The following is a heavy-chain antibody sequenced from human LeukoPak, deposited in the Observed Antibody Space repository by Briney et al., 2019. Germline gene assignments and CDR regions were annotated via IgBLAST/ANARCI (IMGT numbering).Heavy chain of an antibody. V-gene: IGHV3-33*06. CDR1: GFTFSSYG. J-gene: IGHJ4*02. CDR2: IWYDGSNK. Sequence: GGSLRLSCAASGFTFSSYGMHWVRQAPGKGLEWVAVIWYDGSNKYYADSVKGRFTISRDNSKNTLYLQMNSLRAEDTAVYYCAKTKDGFEGPLDYWGQGTLVTVSS. CDR3: AKTKDGFEGPLDY. D-gene: IGHD5-24*01.